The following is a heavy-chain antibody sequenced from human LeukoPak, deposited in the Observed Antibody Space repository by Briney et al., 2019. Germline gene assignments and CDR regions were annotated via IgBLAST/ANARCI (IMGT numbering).Heavy chain of an antibody. J-gene: IGHJ6*03. V-gene: IGHV4-4*09. CDR2: IHVSGGT. Sequence: SETLSLTCSVSDDSLSSYYWNWLRQSPGKGLEWIGYIHVSGGTSYDPSLKSRVTISIDTSKNQFSLKLSSVTAADTAVYYCAKGTSTVVTPNYYYYYSMDVGGKGTTVTVSS. CDR1: DDSLSSYY. D-gene: IGHD4-23*01. CDR3: AKGTSTVVTPNYYYYYSMDV.